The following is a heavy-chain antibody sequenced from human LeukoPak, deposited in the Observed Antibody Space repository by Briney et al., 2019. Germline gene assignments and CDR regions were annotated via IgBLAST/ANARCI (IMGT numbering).Heavy chain of an antibody. Sequence: PGGSLRLSCVASGFTFKNYWVSWVRQAPGKGLEWVANIKQDGSERYYVGSVKGRSTISRDNAKNSLYLQMNNLSGEDTALYCCARDSTLIDCDYWGQGTLVTVSP. CDR3: ARDSTLIDCDY. J-gene: IGHJ4*02. V-gene: IGHV3-7*01. D-gene: IGHD2-21*01. CDR2: IKQDGSER. CDR1: GFTFKNYW.